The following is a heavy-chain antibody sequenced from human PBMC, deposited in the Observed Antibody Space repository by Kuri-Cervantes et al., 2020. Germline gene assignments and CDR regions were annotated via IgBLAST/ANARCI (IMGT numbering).Heavy chain of an antibody. V-gene: IGHV2-26*01. CDR2: IFSNDEK. CDR3: ARIRPLTDYGGNELDY. D-gene: IGHD4-23*01. Sequence: SGPTLVKPTETLTLTCTVSGFSLSNAKMGVGWIRQPPGKALEWLAHIFSNDEKSYSTSLKSRLTISKDTSKSQVVLTMTNMDPVDTATYYCARIRPLTDYGGNELDYWGQGTLVTVSS. J-gene: IGHJ4*02. CDR1: GFSLSNAKMG.